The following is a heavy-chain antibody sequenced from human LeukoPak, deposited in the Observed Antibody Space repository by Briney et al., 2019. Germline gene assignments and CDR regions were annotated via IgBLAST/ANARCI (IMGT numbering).Heavy chain of an antibody. CDR2: IYHSGST. D-gene: IGHD3-10*01. CDR1: GGSISSSNW. V-gene: IGHV4-4*02. Sequence: SETLSLTCAVSGGSISSSNWWSWVRQPPGKGLEWIGEIYHSGSTNYNPSLKSRVTISVDKSKNQFSLKLSSVTAADTAVYYCARVKDGSGKGPVRTLDYWGQGTLVTVSS. J-gene: IGHJ4*02. CDR3: ARVKDGSGKGPVRTLDY.